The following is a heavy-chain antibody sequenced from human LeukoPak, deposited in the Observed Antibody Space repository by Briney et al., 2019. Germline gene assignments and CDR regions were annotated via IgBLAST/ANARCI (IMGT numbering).Heavy chain of an antibody. CDR1: GYTLTELS. CDR2: FDPEDGET. Sequence: ASVKVSCKVSGYTLTELSMHWVRQAPGKGLEWMGGFDPEDGETIYAQKFQGKVTMTEDTSTDTAYVELSSLRSEDTAVYYCATEDPPGIAARGAKPFDYWGQGTLVTVSS. J-gene: IGHJ4*02. D-gene: IGHD6-13*01. CDR3: ATEDPPGIAARGAKPFDY. V-gene: IGHV1-24*01.